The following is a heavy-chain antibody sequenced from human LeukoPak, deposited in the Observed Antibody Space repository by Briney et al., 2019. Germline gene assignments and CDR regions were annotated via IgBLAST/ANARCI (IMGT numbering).Heavy chain of an antibody. CDR1: GFTFSSYA. CDR2: ISYDGSNK. CDR3: ARDPSSNYYYGMDV. J-gene: IGHJ6*02. V-gene: IGHV3-30-3*01. Sequence: GGSLRLSCAASGFTFSSYAMHWVRQAPGKGLEWVAVISYDGSNKYYADSVKGRFTISRDNSKNTLYLQMNSLGAEDTAVYYCARDPSSNYYYGMDVWGQGTTVTVSS.